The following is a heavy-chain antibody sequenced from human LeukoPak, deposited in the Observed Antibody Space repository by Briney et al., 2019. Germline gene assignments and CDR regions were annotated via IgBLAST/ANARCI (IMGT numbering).Heavy chain of an antibody. CDR1: GFTFSSYT. J-gene: IGHJ6*03. Sequence: GGSLRLSCAASGFTFSSYTMNWVRQPPGKGLEWVSNIGTSSTTIYYADSVKGRFTISRDNAKNSLYLQMNSLRADDTAVYYCARFAAGGSYYYYMDVWGKGTTVAVSS. CDR3: ARFAAGGSYYYYMDV. V-gene: IGHV3-48*01. D-gene: IGHD6-25*01. CDR2: IGTSSTTI.